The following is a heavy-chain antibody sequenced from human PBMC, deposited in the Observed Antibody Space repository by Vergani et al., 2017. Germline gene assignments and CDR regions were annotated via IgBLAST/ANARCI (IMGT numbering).Heavy chain of an antibody. J-gene: IGHJ5*02. CDR3: ARGNXGVNCPKYNWLAP. Sequence: QLQLQESGPGVVKPSDTLALTCTVSGGSMSDFYWTWIRQPAGRGLEWIGRIYPNGNGNYNESLRSRLTMSIDTSRSQFSLSLSSVTAADTAVYYCARGNXGVNCPKYNWLAPWGRGILVTVSS. CDR1: GGSMSDFY. V-gene: IGHV4-4*07. CDR2: IYPNGNG. D-gene: IGHD2-21*01.